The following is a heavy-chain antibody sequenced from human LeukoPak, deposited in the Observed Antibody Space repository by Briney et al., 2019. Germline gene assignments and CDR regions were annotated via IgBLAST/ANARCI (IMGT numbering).Heavy chain of an antibody. Sequence: SETLSLTCAVSGGSLSSYYFSWIRQSPGKGLEWIAYINYSGSASYNPSLKSRVTMSVDTSKQFSLSLSSVTAADTAVYYCARHNYDDYVFDIWGQGTKVTVSS. CDR2: INYSGSA. CDR1: GGSLSSYY. CDR3: ARHNYDDYVFDI. J-gene: IGHJ3*02. D-gene: IGHD4-17*01. V-gene: IGHV4-59*08.